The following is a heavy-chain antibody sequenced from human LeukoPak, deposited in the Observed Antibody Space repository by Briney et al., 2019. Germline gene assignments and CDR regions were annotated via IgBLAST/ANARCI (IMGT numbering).Heavy chain of an antibody. CDR3: ARPDIVVVPAAIVGDAFDI. J-gene: IGHJ3*02. CDR2: INPNSGGT. CDR1: GYTFTGYY. V-gene: IGHV1-2*02. Sequence: ASVKVSCKASGYTFTGYYMHWVRQAPGQGLEWMGWINPNSGGTNYAQKFQGRVTMTRDTSISTAYMELSRLRSDDTAVYYCARPDIVVVPAAIVGDAFDIWGQGTMVTVSS. D-gene: IGHD2-2*02.